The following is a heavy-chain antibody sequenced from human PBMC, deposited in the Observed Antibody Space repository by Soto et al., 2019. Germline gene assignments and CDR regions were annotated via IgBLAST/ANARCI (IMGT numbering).Heavy chain of an antibody. Sequence: SETLSLTCAVYGVSFSGYYWSWIRQPPGKGLEWIGEINHSGSTNYNPSLKSRVTISVDTSKNQFSLKLSSVTAADTAVYYCARVRSGYYYGYYYYGMDVWGQGTTVTVSS. CDR1: GVSFSGYY. V-gene: IGHV4-34*01. D-gene: IGHD3-22*01. J-gene: IGHJ6*02. CDR2: INHSGST. CDR3: ARVRSGYYYGYYYYGMDV.